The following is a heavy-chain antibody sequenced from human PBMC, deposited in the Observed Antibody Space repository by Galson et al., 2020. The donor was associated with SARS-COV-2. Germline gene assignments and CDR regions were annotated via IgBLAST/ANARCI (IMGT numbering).Heavy chain of an antibody. Sequence: GGSLRLSCAASGFSFSSYWMHWVRQVPGKGLEWVSRIYSTGSHTDYADSVKGRFTISRDNAKDTPFLQMNSLRAEDTAVYYCAVNIVATLSQPFDDWGQGTLVTVSS. CDR3: AVNIVATLSQPFDD. CDR2: IYSTGSHT. J-gene: IGHJ4*02. V-gene: IGHV3-74*01. D-gene: IGHD5-12*01. CDR1: GFSFSSYW.